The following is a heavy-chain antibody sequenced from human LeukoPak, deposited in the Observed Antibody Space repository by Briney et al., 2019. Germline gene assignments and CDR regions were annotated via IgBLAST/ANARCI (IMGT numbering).Heavy chain of an antibody. CDR1: GFTFSSYA. D-gene: IGHD3-10*01. CDR2: IKSKTDGGTT. V-gene: IGHV3-15*01. J-gene: IGHJ4*02. CDR3: TTALNMVRGVRGY. Sequence: GGSLRLSCAASGFTFSSYAMSWVRQAPGKGLEWVGRIKSKTDGGTTDYAAPVKGRFTISRDDSKNTLYLQMNSLKTEDTAVYYCTTALNMVRGVRGYWGQGTLVTVSS.